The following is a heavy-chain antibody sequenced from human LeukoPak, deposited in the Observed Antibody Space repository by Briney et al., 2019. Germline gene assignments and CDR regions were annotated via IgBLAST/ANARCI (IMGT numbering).Heavy chain of an antibody. J-gene: IGHJ4*02. CDR3: ARDPIGSRWPYYFDY. CDR1: GYTFTTYA. Sequence: ASVKVSCKASGYTFTTYAMHWVRQAPGQRLEWMGWINADNGNTKYSQKFQARVTITRDTSASTAYMELSSLRSEDTAVYYCARDPIGSRWPYYFDYWGQGTLVTVSS. D-gene: IGHD6-13*01. V-gene: IGHV1-3*01. CDR2: INADNGNT.